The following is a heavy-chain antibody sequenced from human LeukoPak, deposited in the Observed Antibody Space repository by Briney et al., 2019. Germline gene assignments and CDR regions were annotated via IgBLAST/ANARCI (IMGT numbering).Heavy chain of an antibody. D-gene: IGHD3-22*01. CDR2: ISGSGGGT. Sequence: PGGSLRLSCAASGFTFITYAMSWVRQAPGKGLKWVSGISGSGGGTYYADSVKGRFTISRDNSKNTLYLQMNSLRAEDTAVYYCVKATYEISGYFSDYWGQGTLVTVSS. V-gene: IGHV3-23*01. CDR3: VKATYEISGYFSDY. CDR1: GFTFITYA. J-gene: IGHJ4*02.